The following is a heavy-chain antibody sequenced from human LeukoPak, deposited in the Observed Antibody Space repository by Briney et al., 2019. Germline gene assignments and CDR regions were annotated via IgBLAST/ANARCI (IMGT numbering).Heavy chain of an antibody. Sequence: PSETLSLTCAVYGGSFSGYYWSWIRQPPGKGLEWIGEINHSGSTNHNPSLKSRVTISVDTSKNQFSLKLSSVTAADTAVYYCARDRGSVRGVIVDYWGQGILVTVSS. CDR3: ARDRGSVRGVIVDY. D-gene: IGHD3-10*01. CDR2: INHSGST. CDR1: GGSFSGYY. V-gene: IGHV4-34*01. J-gene: IGHJ4*02.